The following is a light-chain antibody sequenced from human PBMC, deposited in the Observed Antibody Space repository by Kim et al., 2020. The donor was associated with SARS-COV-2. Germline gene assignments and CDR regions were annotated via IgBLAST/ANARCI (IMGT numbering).Light chain of an antibody. CDR3: QQYDSWPYT. CDR2: IAS. CDR1: QSVSRN. V-gene: IGKV3-15*01. J-gene: IGKJ2*01. Sequence: SVSPGERATLSCRASQSVSRNLAWYQQKPGQAPRLLVYIASARAIGIPARFSGSGSGTTFTLTISGLQSEDFAVYYCQQYDSWPYTFGQGTKLEI.